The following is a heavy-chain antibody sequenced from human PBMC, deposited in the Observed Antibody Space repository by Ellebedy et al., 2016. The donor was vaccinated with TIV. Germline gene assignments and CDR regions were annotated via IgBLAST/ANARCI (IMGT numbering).Heavy chain of an antibody. Sequence: MPSETLSLTCTVSGGSITNYYWTWFLQPPGKGLEWIGYSGARSNFNPSLRSRVTISIDTSKTQFSLDLHSVTAADTGVYYCARLPPGDIFGYFDYWGQGILVTVSS. D-gene: IGHD3-3*02. CDR3: ARLPPGDIFGYFDY. CDR1: GGSITNYY. CDR2: SGARS. V-gene: IGHV4-4*09. J-gene: IGHJ4*02.